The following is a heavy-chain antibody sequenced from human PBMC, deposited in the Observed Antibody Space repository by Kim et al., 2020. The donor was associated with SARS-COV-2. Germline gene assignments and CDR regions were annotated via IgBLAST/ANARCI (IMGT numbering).Heavy chain of an antibody. CDR1: GFSSNNYG. CDR2: ISYEGSKK. J-gene: IGHJ6*01. D-gene: IGHD5-12*01. Sequence: GGSLRLSCAASGFSSNNYGMHWVRQAPGKGLEWVAFISYEGSKKQYLDSLKGRFTVSRDYSKNTLYLQMNSLTAEDTAVYYCAKQGYIFVLNTYYGMDL. V-gene: IGHV3-30*18. CDR3: AKQGYIFVLNTYYGMDL.